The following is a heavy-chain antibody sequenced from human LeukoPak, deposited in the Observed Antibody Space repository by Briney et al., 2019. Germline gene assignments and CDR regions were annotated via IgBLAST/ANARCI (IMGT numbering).Heavy chain of an antibody. V-gene: IGHV3-66*04. CDR1: GFTVSSNY. D-gene: IGHD2-2*01. CDR3: ARHPYCSSTSCYDAFDI. CDR2: IYSGGST. Sequence: GGSLRLSCAASGFTVSSNYMSWVRQAPGKGLEWVSVIYSGGSTYYADSVKGRFTISRDNSKNTLYLQMNSLRAEDTAVYYCARHPYCSSTSCYDAFDIWGQGTMVTVSS. J-gene: IGHJ3*02.